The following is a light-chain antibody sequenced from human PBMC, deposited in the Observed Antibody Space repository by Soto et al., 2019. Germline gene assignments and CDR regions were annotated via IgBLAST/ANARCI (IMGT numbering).Light chain of an antibody. V-gene: IGKV3-11*01. Sequence: EIVLTQSPATLSLSPGARVPLSWRASQSVSSYLAWYQQKPGQAPRLLIYDASNRATGIPARFSGSGSGTDFTLTIDRLEPEDFAMYYCQQYSDSPPTFGQGTKVDIK. CDR2: DAS. CDR1: QSVSSY. J-gene: IGKJ1*01. CDR3: QQYSDSPPT.